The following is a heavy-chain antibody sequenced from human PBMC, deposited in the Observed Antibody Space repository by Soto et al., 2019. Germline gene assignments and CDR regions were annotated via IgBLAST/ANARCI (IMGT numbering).Heavy chain of an antibody. J-gene: IGHJ3*02. CDR2: ISWNSGRI. Sequence: EVQLVESGGGLVQPGRSLRLSCAASGFTFDDYAMHWFRQAPGKGLEWVSGISWNSGRIGYPDSVKGRITISRDNAKNSLYLQMSSLGAEDTALYDCAKRRSAVAGIFGAFDIWGQGTMVTVSS. D-gene: IGHD6-19*01. CDR1: GFTFDDYA. CDR3: AKRRSAVAGIFGAFDI. V-gene: IGHV3-9*01.